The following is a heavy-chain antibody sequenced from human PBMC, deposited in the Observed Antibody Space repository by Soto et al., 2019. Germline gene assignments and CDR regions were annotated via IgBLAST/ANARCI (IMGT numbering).Heavy chain of an antibody. D-gene: IGHD3-16*01. J-gene: IGHJ3*01. Sequence: VPRLESWGGSVQPGGSLSLSCAASGFTFSHYWMHWVRQTPEKVLVWVSRINGGATSTNYADSVKGRFTISRENGKNTLFLQMNRLRVEDTAVDYCFRESPDVATDPDAYRVWGQGTKVTVSS. V-gene: IGHV3-74*01. CDR3: FRESPDVATDPDAYRV. CDR1: GFTFSHYW. CDR2: INGGATST.